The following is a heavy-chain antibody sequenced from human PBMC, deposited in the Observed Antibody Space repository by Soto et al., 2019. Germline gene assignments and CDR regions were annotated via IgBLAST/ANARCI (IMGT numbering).Heavy chain of an antibody. CDR3: ASGRGYSYGSFDY. CDR1: GGSIISYY. D-gene: IGHD5-18*01. Sequence: SKNLSLTCTVSGGSIISYYFSWLRQPPGKGLEWIGYIYYSGSTNYNPSLKSRVTISVDTSKNQFSLKLSSVTAADTAVYYCASGRGYSYGSFDYWGQGTLVTVS. J-gene: IGHJ4*02. CDR2: IYYSGST. V-gene: IGHV4-59*01.